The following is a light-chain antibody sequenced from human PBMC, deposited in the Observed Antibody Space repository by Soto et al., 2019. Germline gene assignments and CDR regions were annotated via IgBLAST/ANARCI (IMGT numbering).Light chain of an antibody. V-gene: IGKV1-33*01. CDR1: QVITNY. CDR3: QKYNSAPLT. Sequence: DIQLTQSASSLSASVGDRVTITCQASQVITNYLNWYQQKPGKAPKLLIYDISTLEIGVPSRFGGSGSGTHFTFTITGLQPEDIATYYCQKYNSAPLTFGGGTKVDIK. CDR2: DIS. J-gene: IGKJ4*01.